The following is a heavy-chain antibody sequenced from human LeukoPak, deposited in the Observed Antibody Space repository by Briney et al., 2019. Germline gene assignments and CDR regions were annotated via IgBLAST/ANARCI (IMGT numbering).Heavy chain of an antibody. J-gene: IGHJ6*03. Sequence: SETLSLTCTVSGGSINNHYWSWIRQPAGRGLEWIGRFYTSGSTNYNPSLKSRVTISVDKSKNQFSLKLSSVTAADTAMYYCARVDSAKYHTGGYMDVWGKGTTVTVSS. CDR2: FYTSGST. CDR3: ARVDSAKYHTGGYMDV. V-gene: IGHV4-4*07. CDR1: GGSINNHY. D-gene: IGHD3-3*01.